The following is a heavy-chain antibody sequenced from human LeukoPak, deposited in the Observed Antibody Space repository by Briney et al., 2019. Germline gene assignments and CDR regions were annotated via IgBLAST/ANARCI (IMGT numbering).Heavy chain of an antibody. Sequence: SVKVSCKASGGTFSSYAISWVRQAPGQGLEWMGRIIPILGIANYAQKFQGRVTITADKSTSTAYMELSSLRSEDTAVYYCARDDGYDFWSGYFLDWGQGTLVTFSS. CDR2: IIPILGIA. CDR3: ARDDGYDFWSGYFLD. D-gene: IGHD3-3*01. V-gene: IGHV1-69*04. CDR1: GGTFSSYA. J-gene: IGHJ4*02.